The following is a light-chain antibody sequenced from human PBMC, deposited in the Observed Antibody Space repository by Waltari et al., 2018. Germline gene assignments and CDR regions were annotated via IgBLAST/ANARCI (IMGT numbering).Light chain of an antibody. CDR3: MQALQTPRT. V-gene: IGKV2-28*01. CDR2: LGS. CDR1: QSLLPSNGYNY. Sequence: DIVMNQSPLSLPVTPGEPASISCLSSQSLLPSNGYNYLDWYLQKPGRPPQLLIYLGSTRASGVPDRFSGSVSGTDFTLKISRVEAEDIGVYYCMQALQTPRTFGQGTKVEIK. J-gene: IGKJ1*01.